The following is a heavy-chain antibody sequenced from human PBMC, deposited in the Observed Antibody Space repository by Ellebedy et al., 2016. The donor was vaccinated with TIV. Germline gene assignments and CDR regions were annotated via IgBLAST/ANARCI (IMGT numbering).Heavy chain of an antibody. Sequence: ASVKVSCKASGYTFTGYYMHWVRQAPGQGLEWMGWINPNSGGTNYAQKFQGRVTMTRDTSIRTAYMELSRLRSDDTAVYYCARVHLFGWNDKGLDPWGQGTLVTVSS. CDR2: INPNSGGT. J-gene: IGHJ5*02. D-gene: IGHD1-1*01. V-gene: IGHV1-2*02. CDR1: GYTFTGYY. CDR3: ARVHLFGWNDKGLDP.